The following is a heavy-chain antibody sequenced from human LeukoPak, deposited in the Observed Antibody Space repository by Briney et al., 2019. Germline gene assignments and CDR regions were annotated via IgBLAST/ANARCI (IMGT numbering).Heavy chain of an antibody. V-gene: IGHV3-21*01. CDR2: ISSSSSYI. CDR3: ARDETTVPFDY. Sequence: GGSLRLSCAASGFTFSSYSMTWVRQAPGKGLEWVSSISSSSSYIYYADSVKGRFTISRDNAKNSLYLQMNSLRAEDTAVYYCARDETTVPFDYWGQGTLVTVSS. J-gene: IGHJ4*02. CDR1: GFTFSSYS. D-gene: IGHD4-17*01.